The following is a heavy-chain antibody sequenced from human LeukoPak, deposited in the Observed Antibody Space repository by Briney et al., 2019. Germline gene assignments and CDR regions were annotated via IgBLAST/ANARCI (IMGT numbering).Heavy chain of an antibody. D-gene: IGHD6-13*01. J-gene: IGHJ4*02. V-gene: IGHV3-9*03. Sequence: GGTLRLSCAASGFTFDDYAMHWVRQAPGKGLEWVSGISWNSGSIGYADSVKGRFTISRDNAKNSLYLQMNSLRAEDMALYYCAKGERAAAAGYDYWGQGTLVTVSS. CDR2: ISWNSGSI. CDR3: AKGERAAAAGYDY. CDR1: GFTFDDYA.